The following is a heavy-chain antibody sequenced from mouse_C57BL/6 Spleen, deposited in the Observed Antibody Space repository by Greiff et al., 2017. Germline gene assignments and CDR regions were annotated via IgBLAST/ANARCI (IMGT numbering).Heavy chain of an antibody. CDR1: GYSFTGYS. CDR2: INPSTGGT. CDR3: AREESNLYDYAMDY. Sequence: VQLQQSGPELVKPGASVKISCKASGYSFTGYSMNWLKQSPEKSLEWIGEINPSTGGTTYNQKFQAKATLTVDKSSSTGYMQLKSVTSEDSAVDYGAREESNLYDYAMDYRGQGTSVTVAA. D-gene: IGHD2-5*01. J-gene: IGHJ4*01. V-gene: IGHV1-42*01.